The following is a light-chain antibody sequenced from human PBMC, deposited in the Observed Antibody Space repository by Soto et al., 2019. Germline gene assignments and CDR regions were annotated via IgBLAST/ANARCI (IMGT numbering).Light chain of an antibody. J-gene: IGLJ2*01. CDR2: EGS. CDR3: WSYAGSSATVV. V-gene: IGLV2-23*01. Sequence: HSVLTQSASVSGSPGQSITISCTGISSDGGSYNLVSWYQQHPDKAPKLMIYEGSKRPSGVSNRFSGSKSGNTGSLTISGLQTEDEADYYSWSYAGSSATVVFGGGTKLTVL. CDR1: SSDGGSYNL.